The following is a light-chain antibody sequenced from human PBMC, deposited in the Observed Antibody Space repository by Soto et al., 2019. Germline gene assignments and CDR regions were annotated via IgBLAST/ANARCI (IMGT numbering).Light chain of an antibody. CDR2: TNS. CDR3: AAWDDSLNGLV. V-gene: IGLV1-44*01. J-gene: IGLJ1*01. Sequence: QSVLTQQPSASGTPGQRVTISCSGSSSNIGGNTVKWYQHLPGTAPKLLIYTNSQRPSGVPDRFSGSKSGTSASLAISGLQSEDEADYYCAAWDDSLNGLVFGTGTKVTVL. CDR1: SSNIGGNT.